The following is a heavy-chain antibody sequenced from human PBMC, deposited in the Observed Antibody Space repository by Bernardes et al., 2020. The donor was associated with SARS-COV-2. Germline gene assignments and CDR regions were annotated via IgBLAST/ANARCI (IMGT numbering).Heavy chain of an antibody. J-gene: IGHJ5*02. CDR1: GGSFSGYY. Sequence: SETLSLTCAVYGGSFSGYYWSWIRQPPGKGLEWIGEINHSGSTNYNPSLKSRVTISVDTSKNQFSLKLSSVTAADTAVYYCARYGGGWYVGHSGNWFDPWGQGTLVTVSS. V-gene: IGHV4-34*01. CDR2: INHSGST. D-gene: IGHD6-19*01. CDR3: ARYGGGWYVGHSGNWFDP.